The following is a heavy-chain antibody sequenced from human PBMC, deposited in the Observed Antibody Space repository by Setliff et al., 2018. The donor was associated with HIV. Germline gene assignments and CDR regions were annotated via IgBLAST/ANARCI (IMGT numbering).Heavy chain of an antibody. CDR1: GGSISSYY. J-gene: IGHJ6*02. V-gene: IGHV4-59*01. CDR2: IYYSGST. CDR3: ARIFGDQGYYYGMDV. Sequence: PSETLSLTCPVSGGSISSYYWSWIRQPPGKGLEWIGYIYYSGSTNYNPSLKSRVTISVDTSKNQFSLKLSSVIAADTAVYYCARIFGDQGYYYGMDVWGQGTTVTVSS. D-gene: IGHD3-3*01.